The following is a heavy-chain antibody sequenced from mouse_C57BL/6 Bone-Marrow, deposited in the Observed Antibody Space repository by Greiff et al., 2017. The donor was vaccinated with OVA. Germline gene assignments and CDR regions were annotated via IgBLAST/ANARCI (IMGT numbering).Heavy chain of an antibody. CDR2: IDPANGNT. CDR1: GFTIKNTY. Sequence: EVQLQQSVAELVRPGASVKLSCTASGFTIKNTYMHWVKQRPEQGLEWIGRIDPANGNTNYAPKFQGKATITADTSSNTAYLQLSSLTSEDTAIYDCARGYYGSSSDYWGQGTTLTVSS. V-gene: IGHV14-3*01. J-gene: IGHJ2*01. D-gene: IGHD1-1*01. CDR3: ARGYYGSSSDY.